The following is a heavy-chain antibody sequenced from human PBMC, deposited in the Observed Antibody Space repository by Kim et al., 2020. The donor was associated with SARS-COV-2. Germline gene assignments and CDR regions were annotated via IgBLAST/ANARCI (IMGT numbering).Heavy chain of an antibody. V-gene: IGHV1-8*01. Sequence: AQKFQGRVTMTRNTTISTAYMELSSLRSEDTAVYYCARGLLDTAMVPNDYWGQGTLVTVSS. D-gene: IGHD5-18*01. J-gene: IGHJ4*02. CDR3: ARGLLDTAMVPNDY.